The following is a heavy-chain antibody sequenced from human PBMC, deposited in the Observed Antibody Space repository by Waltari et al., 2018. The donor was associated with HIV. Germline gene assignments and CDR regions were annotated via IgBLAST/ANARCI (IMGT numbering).Heavy chain of an antibody. Sequence: QVQLQESGPGLVKPSGTLSLTCAVSGGPIGSSNLWVWVRQPAGTGLEWVGDVYHSGSTNYNPSLKSRVTISVDTSKSRFFLSLKSVTAADTAIYYCARGSSYSAHNWLDPWGQGTLVTVSS. J-gene: IGHJ5*02. CDR2: VYHSGST. V-gene: IGHV4-4*02. CDR1: GGPIGSSNL. D-gene: IGHD2-15*01. CDR3: ARGSSYSAHNWLDP.